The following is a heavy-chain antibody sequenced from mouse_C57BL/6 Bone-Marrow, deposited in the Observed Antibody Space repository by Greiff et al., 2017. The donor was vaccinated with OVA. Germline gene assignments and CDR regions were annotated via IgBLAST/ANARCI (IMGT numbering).Heavy chain of an antibody. J-gene: IGHJ3*01. CDR1: GYSITSGYY. CDR2: ISYDGSN. D-gene: IGHD1-1*01. V-gene: IGHV3-6*01. Sequence: EVQLQESGPGLVKPSQSLSLTCSVTGYSITSGYYWNWIRQFPGNKLEWMGYISYDGSNNYNPSLKNRISITRDTSKNQFFLKLNSVTTEDTATYYCAREGYYYGSSSPFAYWGQGTLVTVSA. CDR3: AREGYYYGSSSPFAY.